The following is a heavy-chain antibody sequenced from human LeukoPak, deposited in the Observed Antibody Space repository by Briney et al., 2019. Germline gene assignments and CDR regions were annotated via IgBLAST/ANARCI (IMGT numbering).Heavy chain of an antibody. V-gene: IGHV3-23*01. Sequence: GGSLRLSCAASGFSFSSYAMSWVRQAPGKGLEWVSAISGSGSSTYYADSVKGRFTISRGNSKNTLYLQMNSLRAEDTAVYYCARGCSSTSCYTVFDYWGQGTLVTVSS. J-gene: IGHJ4*02. CDR2: ISGSGSST. CDR3: ARGCSSTSCYTVFDY. D-gene: IGHD2-2*02. CDR1: GFSFSSYA.